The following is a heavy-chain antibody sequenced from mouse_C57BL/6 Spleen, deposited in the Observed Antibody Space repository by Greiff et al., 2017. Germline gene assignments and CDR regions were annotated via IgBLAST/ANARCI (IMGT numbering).Heavy chain of an antibody. CDR3: ARYYYGRGDY. V-gene: IGHV1-64*01. Sequence: VQLQQPGAELVKPGASVKLSCKASGYTFTSYWMHWVKQRPGQGLEWIGMIHPNSGSTNYNEKFKSKATLTVDKSASTAYMQLSSLTSEDSAVYYCARYYYGRGDYWGQGTTLTVSS. CDR1: GYTFTSYW. CDR2: IHPNSGST. J-gene: IGHJ2*01. D-gene: IGHD1-1*01.